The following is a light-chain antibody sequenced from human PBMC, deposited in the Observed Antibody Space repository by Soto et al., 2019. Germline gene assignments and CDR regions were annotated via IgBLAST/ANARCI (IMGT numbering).Light chain of an antibody. CDR3: QQSYSTPRA. CDR2: AAS. V-gene: IGKV1-39*01. Sequence: IQTAQVSCGLCHSLVHGVTETCRASQSISSYLNWYQQKPGKAPKLLIYAASSLQSGVPSRFSGSGSGTDFTLTISSLQPEDFATYYCQQSYSTPRAFGRGTKVDIK. CDR1: QSISSY. J-gene: IGKJ4*01.